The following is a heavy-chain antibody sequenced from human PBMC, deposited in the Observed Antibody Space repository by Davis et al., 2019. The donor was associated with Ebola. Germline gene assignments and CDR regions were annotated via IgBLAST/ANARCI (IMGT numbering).Heavy chain of an antibody. V-gene: IGHV3-74*01. CDR2: ISSDGSSI. J-gene: IGHJ4*02. Sequence: GESLKISCAASGFTFRTYWMHWVRQVPGKGLVWVSRISSDGSSITYADFVKGRFTISRDNAKNTLYLQMNSLRAEDTAVYYCAKGMDYFDYWGQGTLVTVSS. D-gene: IGHD2-8*01. CDR3: AKGMDYFDY. CDR1: GFTFRTYW.